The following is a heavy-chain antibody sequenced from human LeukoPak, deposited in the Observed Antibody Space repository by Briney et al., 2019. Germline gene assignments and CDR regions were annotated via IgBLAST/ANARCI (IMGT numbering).Heavy chain of an antibody. Sequence: ASVKVSCKASGYTFTGYYMHWVRQAPGQGLEWMGWINPNSGGTNYAQKFQGRVTMTRDTSISTAYMELSRLRSDDTAVYYCARVWSNSGYDPIDPWGQGTLVTVSS. V-gene: IGHV1-2*02. D-gene: IGHD5-12*01. CDR2: INPNSGGT. J-gene: IGHJ5*02. CDR1: GYTFTGYY. CDR3: ARVWSNSGYDPIDP.